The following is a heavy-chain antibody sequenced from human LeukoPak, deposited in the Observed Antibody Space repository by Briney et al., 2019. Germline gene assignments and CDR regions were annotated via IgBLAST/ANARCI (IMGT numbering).Heavy chain of an antibody. CDR2: ISRDGLDT. Sequence: GGSLRLSCAASGFTFSTYAMHCVRQAPGKGPEWVSVISRDGLDTYYADSVRGRFTISRDNSMDTLYLQMNSLREEDKGFYFCARAVRAPGTPENGFDLLGQGTMVTVSS. J-gene: IGHJ3*01. CDR3: ARAVRAPGTPENGFDL. V-gene: IGHV3-30*04. CDR1: GFTFSTYA. D-gene: IGHD6-13*01.